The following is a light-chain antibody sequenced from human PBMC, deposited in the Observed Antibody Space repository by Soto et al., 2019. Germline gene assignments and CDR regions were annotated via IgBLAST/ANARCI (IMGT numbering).Light chain of an antibody. CDR2: DAS. J-gene: IGKJ1*01. V-gene: IGKV3-20*01. CDR3: QQYGSSPRT. CDR1: QSVSSSC. Sequence: EVVLTQSPGTLSLSPGERATLSCRASQSVSSSCLAWYQQKPGQAPRLLIHDASSRATGISDRFTGSGSGTDFTLTITTLEPEDFAVYYCQQYGSSPRTFGLGTKVAIK.